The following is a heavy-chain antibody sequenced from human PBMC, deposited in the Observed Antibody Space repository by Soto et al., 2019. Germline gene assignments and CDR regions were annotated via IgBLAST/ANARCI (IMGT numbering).Heavy chain of an antibody. D-gene: IGHD6-13*01. J-gene: IGHJ5*02. CDR1: GGSISSYY. Sequence: SETLSLTCTVSGGSISSYYWSWIRQPPGKGLEWIGYIYYSGSTNYNPSLKSRVTISVDTSKNQFSLKLSSVTAADTAVYYCAREVDGYSSSWYPTGHWFDPWGQGTLVTVSS. CDR2: IYYSGST. CDR3: AREVDGYSSSWYPTGHWFDP. V-gene: IGHV4-59*01.